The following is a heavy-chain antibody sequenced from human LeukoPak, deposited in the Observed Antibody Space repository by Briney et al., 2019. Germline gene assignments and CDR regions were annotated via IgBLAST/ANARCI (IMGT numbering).Heavy chain of an antibody. CDR3: ARSRPLPHDRIRFGPFDP. Sequence: GGSLRLSCATSGFTVSSNYMSWVRQAPGKGLEWVSVIYGDGSTYYADSVKGRFTISRDNSKNMVYLQLSSLRAEDTAVYYCARSRPLPHDRIRFGPFDPWGQGSLVTVSS. J-gene: IGHJ5*02. CDR2: IYGDGST. D-gene: IGHD3-16*01. V-gene: IGHV3-66*01. CDR1: GFTVSSNY.